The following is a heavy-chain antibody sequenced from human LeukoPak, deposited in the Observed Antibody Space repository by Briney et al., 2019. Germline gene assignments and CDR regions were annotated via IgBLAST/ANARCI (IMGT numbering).Heavy chain of an antibody. CDR1: GSSISSSSYY. CDR3: ARQLRLGYFDY. D-gene: IGHD3-9*01. CDR2: IYYSGST. V-gene: IGHV4-39*01. J-gene: IGHJ4*02. Sequence: SETLSLTCTVSGSSISSSSYYWGWIRQPPGKGLEWIGSIYYSGSTYYNPSLKSRVTISVHTSKNQFSLKLSSVTAADTAVYYCARQLRLGYFDYWGQGTLVTVSS.